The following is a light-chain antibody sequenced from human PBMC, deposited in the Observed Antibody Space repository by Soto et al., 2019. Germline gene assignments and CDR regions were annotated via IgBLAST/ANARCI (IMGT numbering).Light chain of an antibody. CDR3: QQYYNWPRT. J-gene: IGKJ1*01. Sequence: EIVMTQSPDTLSVSPGERATLSSRASQSVTNNLAWYQQKPGQAPRLLTYGASTRATGIPARFSGSGSGTEFTLTISSLQPEDFAVYYCQQYYNWPRTFGQGTKVDI. CDR1: QSVTNN. V-gene: IGKV3-15*01. CDR2: GAS.